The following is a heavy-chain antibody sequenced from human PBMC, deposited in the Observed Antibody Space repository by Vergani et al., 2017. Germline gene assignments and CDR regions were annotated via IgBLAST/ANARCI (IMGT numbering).Heavy chain of an antibody. V-gene: IGHV3-48*02. J-gene: IGHJ5*02. CDR3: ARECLTASSSGYPRWFDP. Sequence: EVQLLESGGGLVQPGGSLRLSCAASGFTFSSYSMNWVRQAPGKGLEWVSYISSSSSTIYYADSVKGRFTISRDNAKNSLYLQMNSLRDEDTAVYYCARECLTASSSGYPRWFDPWGQGTLVTVSS. CDR1: GFTFSSYS. D-gene: IGHD3-22*01. CDR2: ISSSSSTI.